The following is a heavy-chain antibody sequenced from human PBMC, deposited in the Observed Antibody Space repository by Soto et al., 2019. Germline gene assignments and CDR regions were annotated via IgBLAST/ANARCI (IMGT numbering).Heavy chain of an antibody. V-gene: IGHV3-30*03. CDR3: ATRGELSSNYYFDY. D-gene: IGHD3-16*02. Sequence: QVQLEESGGGVVQPGRSLRLSCAASGFTFSSYGMHWVRQAPGKGLEWVAAMSYDGSNKYYADSVKGRFSISRDNSKNTLFLQMSSLRAEDTALYYCATRGELSSNYYFDYWGQGTLVTVSS. J-gene: IGHJ4*02. CDR1: GFTFSSYG. CDR2: MSYDGSNK.